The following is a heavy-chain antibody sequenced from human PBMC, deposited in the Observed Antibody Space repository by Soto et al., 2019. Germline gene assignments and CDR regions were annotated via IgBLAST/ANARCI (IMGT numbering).Heavy chain of an antibody. D-gene: IGHD2-21*02. CDR1: GYGFTSYW. CDR2: IYPGDSDT. J-gene: IGHJ3*02. Sequence: PGASLKISCKGSGYGFTSYWIGWVRQMPGKGLEWMGIIYPGDSDTRYSPSFQGQVTISADKSISTAYLQWSSLKASDTAMYYYAGQRGAYCGGDCYLGAFDIWGQGTMVTVSS. V-gene: IGHV5-51*01. CDR3: AGQRGAYCGGDCYLGAFDI.